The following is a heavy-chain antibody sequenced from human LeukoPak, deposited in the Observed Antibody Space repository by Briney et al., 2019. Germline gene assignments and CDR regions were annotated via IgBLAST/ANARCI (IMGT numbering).Heavy chain of an antibody. V-gene: IGHV4-59*01. D-gene: IGHD3-16*01. CDR1: GGSISRYY. CDR2: IYYSGST. Sequence: TSETLSLTCTVSGGSISRYYWSWIRQPPGKGLEWIGYIYYSGSTNYNPSLKSRVTISVDTSKNQFSLKLNSVTAADTAVYYCARVVRGSPYHFDYWGQGTLVTVSS. CDR3: ARVVRGSPYHFDY. J-gene: IGHJ4*02.